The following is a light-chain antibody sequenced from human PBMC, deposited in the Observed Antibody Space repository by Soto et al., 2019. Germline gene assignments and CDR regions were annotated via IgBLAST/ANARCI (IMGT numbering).Light chain of an antibody. CDR2: EGT. CDR1: SSDVGSYNL. V-gene: IGLV2-23*01. Sequence: QSALTQPASVSGSPGQSITISCTGTSSDVGSYNLVSWYQQHPGKAPKLMIYEGTKRPSGISDRFSGSKSGNTASLTISGLRAEDEADYYCCSYAGGDTRVVLGVGTKLTVL. J-gene: IGLJ2*01. CDR3: CSYAGGDTRVV.